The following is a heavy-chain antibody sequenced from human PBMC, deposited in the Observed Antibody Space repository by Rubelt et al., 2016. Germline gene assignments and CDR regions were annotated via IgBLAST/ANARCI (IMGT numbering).Heavy chain of an antibody. J-gene: IGHJ4*02. CDR2: IYYSGST. Sequence: QLQLQESGPGLVKPSETLSLTCTVSGGSISSSSYYWGWIRQPPGKGLEWIGSIYYSGSTYYNPSLQGRVTISVETSKNQFSLKLSSVTAADTAVYYCARDDSSVRHSSSSMDYWGQGTLVTVSS. V-gene: IGHV4-39*07. D-gene: IGHD6-6*01. CDR3: ARDDSSVRHSSSSMDY. CDR1: GGSISSSSYY.